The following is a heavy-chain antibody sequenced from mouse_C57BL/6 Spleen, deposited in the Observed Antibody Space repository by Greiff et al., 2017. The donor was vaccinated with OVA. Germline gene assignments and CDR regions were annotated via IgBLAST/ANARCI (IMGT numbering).Heavy chain of an antibody. CDR2: IDPADSYT. Sequence: VQLQQPGAELVKPGASVKLSCKASGYTFTSYWMQWVNQTPGQGLEWIGEIDPADSYTNYNQNIKGKATFTVDTSCSAVYMLLSRLTSEDSAVYYCARRGLWLAYWGQGTLVTVSA. V-gene: IGHV1-50*01. CDR3: ARRGLWLAY. CDR1: GYTFTSYW. J-gene: IGHJ3*01.